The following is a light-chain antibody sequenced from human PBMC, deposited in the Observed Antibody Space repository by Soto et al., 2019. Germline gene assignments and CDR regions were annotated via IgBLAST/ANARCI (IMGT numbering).Light chain of an antibody. J-gene: IGLJ2*01. Sequence: QPVLTQSSSASASLGSSVKLTCTLSSGHSSYIIAWHQQQPGKAPRYLMKLEGSGSYNKGSGVPDRFSGSSSGADRYLTISNLQSEDEADYYCETWDSNTRHVVFGGGTKLTVL. V-gene: IGLV4-60*03. CDR3: ETWDSNTRHVV. CDR1: SGHSSYI. CDR2: LEGSGSY.